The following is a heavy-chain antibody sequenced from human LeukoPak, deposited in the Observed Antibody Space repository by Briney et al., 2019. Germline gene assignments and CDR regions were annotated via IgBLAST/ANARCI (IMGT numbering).Heavy chain of an antibody. CDR2: INHSGST. CDR3: ARGKKRYYYYMDV. J-gene: IGHJ6*03. CDR1: GGSFSGYY. Sequence: PSETLSLTCAVYGGSFSGYYWSWIRQPPGKGLEWIGEINHSGSTNYNPSLKSRVTISVDTSKNQFSLKLSSVTAADTAVYYCARGKKRYYYYMDVWGKGTTVTVSS. V-gene: IGHV4-34*01.